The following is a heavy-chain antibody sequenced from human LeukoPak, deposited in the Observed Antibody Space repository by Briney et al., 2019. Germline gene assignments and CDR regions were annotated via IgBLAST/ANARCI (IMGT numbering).Heavy chain of an antibody. CDR2: INPNSGGT. J-gene: IGHJ5*02. Sequence: ASVKVSCKASGYTFTSYYMHWVRQAPGQGLEWMGWINPNSGGTNYAQKFQGRVTMTRDTSISTAYMELSRLRSDDTAVYYCARVRYYYDSSGYYYAYNWFDPWGQGTLVTVSS. D-gene: IGHD3-22*01. CDR1: GYTFTSYY. V-gene: IGHV1-2*02. CDR3: ARVRYYYDSSGYYYAYNWFDP.